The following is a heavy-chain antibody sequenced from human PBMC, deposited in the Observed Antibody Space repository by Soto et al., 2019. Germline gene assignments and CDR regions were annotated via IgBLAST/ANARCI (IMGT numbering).Heavy chain of an antibody. Sequence: ASVKVSCKASGYTFTGHYIHCVRQTPEQGPEWMGEIGPESGATRYAQRFQGRVTMTRDMSITTVYMELNNLSPDDTAVYYCGRGRSGQIVVFYWGQGTPVTVSS. CDR2: IGPESGAT. D-gene: IGHD1-26*01. J-gene: IGHJ4*02. CDR1: GYTFTGHY. V-gene: IGHV1-2*02. CDR3: GRGRSGQIVVFY.